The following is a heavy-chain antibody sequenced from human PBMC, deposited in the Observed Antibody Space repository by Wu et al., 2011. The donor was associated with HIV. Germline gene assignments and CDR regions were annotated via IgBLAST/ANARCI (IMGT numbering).Heavy chain of an antibody. V-gene: IGHV1-69-2*01. CDR3: ARVSMFGEFAKGVLGF. D-gene: IGHD3-10*02. J-gene: IGHJ4*02. CDR2: INLENGEA. CDR1: GRALTDHR. Sequence: DVHIVQSGAEVKMPGSSMKISCAVSGRALTDHRIHWVQQAPERGLDWMGLINLENGEATYAEKFQGRITVTANTSIGTAYLELRNLKSDDTAVYFCARVSMFGEFAKGVLGFWGQGTLVSVSS.